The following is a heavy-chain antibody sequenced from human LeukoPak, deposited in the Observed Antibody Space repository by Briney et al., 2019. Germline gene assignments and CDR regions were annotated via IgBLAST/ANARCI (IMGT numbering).Heavy chain of an antibody. CDR2: IYYSGST. Sequence: SETLSLTCTVSGGSISSYYWSWIRQPPGKGLEWIGYIYYSGSTNYNPSLKSRVTISVDTSKNQFSLKLSSVTAADTAVYYCARSYGSGSYYKSYYFDYWGQGTLVTVSS. J-gene: IGHJ4*02. CDR3: ARSYGSGSYYKSYYFDY. D-gene: IGHD3-10*01. CDR1: GGSISSYY. V-gene: IGHV4-59*01.